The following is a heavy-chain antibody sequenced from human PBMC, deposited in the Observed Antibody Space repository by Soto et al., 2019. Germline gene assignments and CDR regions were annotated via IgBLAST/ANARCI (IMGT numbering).Heavy chain of an antibody. J-gene: IGHJ3*01. CDR1: GYTFTSYG. Sequence: QVQLVQSGAEVKKPGASVKVSCKASGYTFTSYGISWERQAPGQGLEWLGWISAYNGNTNYAQKLQGRLTITADTSTSTTYMELRSPRSDNMAVYYCASTTSGDYEYHDGFDFWGQGTMVTVSS. V-gene: IGHV1-18*03. CDR2: ISAYNGNT. D-gene: IGHD4-17*01. CDR3: ASTTSGDYEYHDGFDF.